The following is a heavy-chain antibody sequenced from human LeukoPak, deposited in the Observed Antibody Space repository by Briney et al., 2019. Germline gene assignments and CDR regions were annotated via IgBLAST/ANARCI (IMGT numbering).Heavy chain of an antibody. Sequence: GGSLRLSCGASGFTFSSYWMNWVRQAPGKGLEWVGRIKSKTDGGTTDYAAPVKGRFTISRDDSKSTLYLQMSSLKTEDTAVYYCSTTYYYDSSEGYWGQGTLVTVSS. D-gene: IGHD3-22*01. CDR1: GFTFSSYW. J-gene: IGHJ4*02. CDR3: STTYYYDSSEGY. V-gene: IGHV3-15*07. CDR2: IKSKTDGGTT.